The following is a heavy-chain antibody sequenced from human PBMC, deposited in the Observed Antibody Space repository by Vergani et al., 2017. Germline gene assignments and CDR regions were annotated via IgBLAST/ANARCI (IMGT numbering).Heavy chain of an antibody. CDR2: IYSGGNT. CDR3: ARVETVILGFDF. CDR1: GFIVSSNY. V-gene: IGHV3-53*01. Sequence: EVQLVESGGGLIQPGGSLRLSCAASGFIVSSNYMSWVRQAPGKGLEWVSTIYSGGNTYYADSVKGRFTISRENSKNTLYLQMNSLRAEDKAVYYCARVETVILGFDFWGQGTLVTVSS. J-gene: IGHJ4*02. D-gene: IGHD3-22*01.